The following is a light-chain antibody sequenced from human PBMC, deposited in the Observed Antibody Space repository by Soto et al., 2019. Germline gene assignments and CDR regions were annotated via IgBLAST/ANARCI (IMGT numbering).Light chain of an antibody. V-gene: IGLV2-14*01. CDR3: SFYTSTNTLV. CDR1: RSDVGGYNF. J-gene: IGLJ2*01. CDR2: DVT. Sequence: QSALTQPASVSGSPGQSITISCTGTRSDVGGYNFVSWYQQHPGKVPKLLIYDVTHRPSGVSNRFSASKSANTASLTISGLQAEDEADYYCSFYTSTNTLVFGGGTKVTVL.